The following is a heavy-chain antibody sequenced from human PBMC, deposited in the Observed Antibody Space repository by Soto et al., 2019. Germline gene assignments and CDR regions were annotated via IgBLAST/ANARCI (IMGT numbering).Heavy chain of an antibody. CDR1: GFTFDNHA. Sequence: DVHLVESGGGLVQPGRSLRLSCAASGFTFDNHAMHWVRQAPGKGLEWVAAITWNSFHMGYADSVKGRFTISRDNAKNSLYLQMNSLRVEDTAFYYCTREKGRYFEDWGQGTLVTVSS. CDR2: ITWNSFHM. J-gene: IGHJ4*02. D-gene: IGHD3-9*01. V-gene: IGHV3-9*01. CDR3: TREKGRYFED.